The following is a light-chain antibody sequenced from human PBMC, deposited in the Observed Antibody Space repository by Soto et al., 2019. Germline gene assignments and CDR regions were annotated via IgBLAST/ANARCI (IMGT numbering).Light chain of an antibody. Sequence: DIQLTQSPSFLSASVGDRVTITCRASQGISNYLAWYQQKPGKAPELLVYSASTLQSGVPSRFSRGGSETECSLTIGTLQPEDFATYYCLQLNRYPLTFGGGTKV. CDR2: SAS. CDR3: LQLNRYPLT. V-gene: IGKV1-9*01. CDR1: QGISNY. J-gene: IGKJ4*01.